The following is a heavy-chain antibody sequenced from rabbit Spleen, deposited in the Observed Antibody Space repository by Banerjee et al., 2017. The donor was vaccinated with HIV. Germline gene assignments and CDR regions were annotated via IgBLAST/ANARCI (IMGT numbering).Heavy chain of an antibody. CDR3: ARESIYNGYGGDASFNL. D-gene: IGHD6-1*01. CDR1: GFSFSSYG. Sequence: QSLEESGGGLVKPGGTLTLTCTVSGFSFSSYGVSWVRQAPGKGLEWIGYIDPIFGSTYYANWAKGRFTISKTSSTTVTLQMTSLTAADTATYFCARESIYNGYGGDASFNLWGPGTLVTVS. J-gene: IGHJ4*01. V-gene: IGHV1S40*01. CDR2: IDPIFGST.